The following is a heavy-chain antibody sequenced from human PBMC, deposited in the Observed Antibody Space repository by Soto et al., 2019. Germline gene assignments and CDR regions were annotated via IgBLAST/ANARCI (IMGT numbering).Heavy chain of an antibody. D-gene: IGHD4-17*01. Sequence: SVKVSCKASGGTFSSYAISWVRQAPGQGLEWMGGIIPIFGTANYAQKFQGRVTITADESTSTAYMELSSLRSEDTAVYYCARVPRTYGNWFGPWGQGTLVTVSS. CDR2: IIPIFGTA. J-gene: IGHJ5*02. CDR1: GGTFSSYA. V-gene: IGHV1-69*13. CDR3: ARVPRTYGNWFGP.